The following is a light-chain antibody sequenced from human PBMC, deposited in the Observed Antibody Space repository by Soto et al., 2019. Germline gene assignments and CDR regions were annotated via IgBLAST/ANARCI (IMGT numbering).Light chain of an antibody. CDR3: AALDDSLNGRV. J-gene: IGLJ2*01. Sequence: QSVLTQPPSASGTPGQRVTISCSGSSSNIGSNTVNWYRQLPGTAPKLLIYGNNQRPSGVPDRFSGSKSGTSASLAISGLQSEDETDYYCAALDDSLNGRVFGGGTKLTVL. CDR1: SSNIGSNT. CDR2: GNN. V-gene: IGLV1-44*01.